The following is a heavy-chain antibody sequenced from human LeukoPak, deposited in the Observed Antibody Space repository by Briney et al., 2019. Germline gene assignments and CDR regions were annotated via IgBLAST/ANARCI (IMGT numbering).Heavy chain of an antibody. Sequence: SETLSLTCTVSGGSISSYYWSWMRQPPGKGLEWIGYIYYSGSTNYNPSLKSRVTISVDTSKNQFSLKLSSVTAADTAVYYCARDLTYYYDSSGRANWFDPWGQGTLVTVSS. CDR1: GGSISSYY. D-gene: IGHD3-22*01. CDR2: IYYSGST. CDR3: ARDLTYYYDSSGRANWFDP. V-gene: IGHV4-59*01. J-gene: IGHJ5*02.